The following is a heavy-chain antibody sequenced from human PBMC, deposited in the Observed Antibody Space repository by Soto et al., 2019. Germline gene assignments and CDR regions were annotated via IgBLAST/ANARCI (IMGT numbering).Heavy chain of an antibody. Sequence: ASLKVSCKASGYTFTRSGISWVRQAPGQGLEWMGWISTYNGDTNYAQTFQGRVTMTTDTSTSTVHMEVRSLRSDDTAVYYCARDGVAPYYYYGMDVWGQGTPVTVSS. J-gene: IGHJ6*02. CDR3: ARDGVAPYYYYGMDV. V-gene: IGHV1-18*01. CDR1: GYTFTRSG. D-gene: IGHD5-12*01. CDR2: ISTYNGDT.